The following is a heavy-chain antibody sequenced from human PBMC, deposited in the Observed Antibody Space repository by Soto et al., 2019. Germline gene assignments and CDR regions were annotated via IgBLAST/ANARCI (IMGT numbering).Heavy chain of an antibody. CDR3: ARDDHIVVVPTSLGAMDV. D-gene: IGHD2-2*01. V-gene: IGHV4-4*02. J-gene: IGHJ6*02. CDR1: GGSISSNKW. CDR2: IYHSGST. Sequence: SETLSLTCAVYGGSISSNKWWSWVRQPPGKGLEWIGEIYHSGSTNYSPSLKSRVTISLDKSKNQFSLKLTSVTAADSAVYYCARDDHIVVVPTSLGAMDVWGQGTTVTVSS.